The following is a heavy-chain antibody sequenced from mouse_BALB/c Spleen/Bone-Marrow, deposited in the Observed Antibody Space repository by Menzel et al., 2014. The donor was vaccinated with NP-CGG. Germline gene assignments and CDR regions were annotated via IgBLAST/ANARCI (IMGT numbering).Heavy chain of an antibody. CDR1: GYTFTSYW. Sequence: VQLQQSGAELVRPGASVKVSCKASGYTFTSYWINWVKQRPGQGLEWIGNIYPSDSYTNYNQNFKDKATLTVDKSSSTAYMQLSSPTAEDAAVYYCTRQYGNYDAMDYWGQGTSLTVSS. V-gene: IGHV1-69*02. D-gene: IGHD2-10*02. CDR3: TRQYGNYDAMDY. CDR2: IYPSDSYT. J-gene: IGHJ4*01.